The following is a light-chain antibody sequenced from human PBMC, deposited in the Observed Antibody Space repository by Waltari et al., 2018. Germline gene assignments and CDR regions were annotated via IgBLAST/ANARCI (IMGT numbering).Light chain of an antibody. J-gene: IGLJ1*01. CDR2: EVS. V-gene: IGLV2-14*01. CDR3: SSHTSTVPHV. CDR1: SNDVGGYGY. Sequence: QSALTQPASVSGSPGQSVSISCTGTSNDVGGYGYVSWYQQFPGKAPKLMIYEVSYRPPRVSSRVSVSKSGNTASLTISGLQAEDEAVYYCSSHTSTVPHVFGTGTKVTVV.